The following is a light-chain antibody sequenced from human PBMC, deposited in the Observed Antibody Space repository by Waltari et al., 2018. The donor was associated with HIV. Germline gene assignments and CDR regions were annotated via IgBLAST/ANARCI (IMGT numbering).Light chain of an antibody. CDR2: DVK. J-gene: IGLJ2*01. V-gene: IGLV2-14*01. CDR1: NSDIGASDY. CDR3: ASLSNNLNLVV. Sequence: QSALSQPASVSGSPGQSITISCNGTNSDIGASDYVSWYQIFPDRAPRLLIYDVKKRPSVVSSRFSVSKAANTASLTISGLQLEDEAHFYCASLSNNLNLVVFGGGTHLTVL.